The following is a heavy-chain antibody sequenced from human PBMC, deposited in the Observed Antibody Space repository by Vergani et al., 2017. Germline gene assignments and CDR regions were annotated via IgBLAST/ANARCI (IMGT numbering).Heavy chain of an antibody. CDR2: IIPILGIA. V-gene: IGHV1-69*02. J-gene: IGHJ5*02. CDR3: ASFRVGSIGDLPP. D-gene: IGHD3-3*01. CDR1: GGTFSSYT. Sequence: QVQLVQSGAEVKKPGSSVKVSCKASGGTFSSYTISWVRQAPGQGLEWMGRIIPILGIANYAQKFQGRVTMTRNTSISTAYMELSSLRSEDTAVYYCASFRVGSIGDLPPWGQGTLVTVSS.